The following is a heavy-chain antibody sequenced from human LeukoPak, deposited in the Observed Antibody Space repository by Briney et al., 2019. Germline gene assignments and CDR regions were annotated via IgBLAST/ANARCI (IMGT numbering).Heavy chain of an antibody. V-gene: IGHV1-69*13. D-gene: IGHD3-22*01. J-gene: IGHJ4*02. CDR3: ARDRSYYDSSGYSNLFDY. CDR1: GGTFSSYA. CDR2: IIPIFGTA. Sequence: SVKVSCKASGGTFSSYAISWVRQAPGQGLEWMGGIIPIFGTANYAQKFQGRVTITADESTSTAYMELSSLRSEDTAVYYCARDRSYYDSSGYSNLFDYWGQGTLVTVSS.